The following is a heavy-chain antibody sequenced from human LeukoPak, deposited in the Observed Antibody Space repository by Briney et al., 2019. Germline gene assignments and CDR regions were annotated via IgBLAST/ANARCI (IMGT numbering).Heavy chain of an antibody. CDR2: ISSSRSYI. J-gene: IGHJ4*02. CDR1: GFTFSSYS. V-gene: IGHV3-21*01. D-gene: IGHD6-19*01. CDR3: ARDLSIAVFDY. Sequence: PGGSLRLSCAASGFTFSSYSMNWVRQAPGKGLEWVSCISSSRSYIYYADSVKGRFTISRDNAKNSLYLQMNSLRAEDTAVYYCARDLSIAVFDYWGQGTLVTVSS.